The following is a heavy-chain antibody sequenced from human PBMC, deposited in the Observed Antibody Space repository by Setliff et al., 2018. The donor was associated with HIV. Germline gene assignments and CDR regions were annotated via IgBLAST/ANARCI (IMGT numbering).Heavy chain of an antibody. CDR2: IYYSGTT. J-gene: IGHJ5*02. V-gene: IGHV4-30-4*08. CDR1: GGSISSGDYY. CDR3: ARHDCGGDCSINWFDP. D-gene: IGHD2-21*02. Sequence: SETLSLTCTVSGGSISSGDYYWSWIRQPPGKGLEWIGYIYYSGTTYYNPSLKSRVTLSLDTSKNQFSLELTSVTAADTAVYYCARHDCGGDCSINWFDPWGQGTLVTVSS.